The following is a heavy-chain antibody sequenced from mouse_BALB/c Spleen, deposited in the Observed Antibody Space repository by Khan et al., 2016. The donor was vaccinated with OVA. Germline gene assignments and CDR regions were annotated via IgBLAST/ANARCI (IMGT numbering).Heavy chain of an antibody. V-gene: IGHV5-6-5*01. J-gene: IGHJ3*01. CDR2: ISSGGST. CDR1: GFTFSNYA. Sequence: EVHLVESGGGSVKPGGSLKVSCAASGFTFSNYAMSWVRQTTEKRLEWVASISSGGSTYYPDSVKGRFTISRDNARNILYLQMSSLRSEDTAMYYCARDYWFVYWGQGTLVTVS. CDR3: ARDYWFVY.